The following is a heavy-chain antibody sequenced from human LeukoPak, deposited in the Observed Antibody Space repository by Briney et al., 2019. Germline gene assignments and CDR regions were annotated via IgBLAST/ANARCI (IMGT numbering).Heavy chain of an antibody. CDR3: ARLSNNWSLDY. CDR2: IYPGDSDT. D-gene: IGHD1-1*01. J-gene: IGHJ4*02. CDR1: GYSFTTYW. Sequence: GESLNISCKGSGYSFTTYWIGWVRQMPGKGLEWMGIIYPGDSDTKYSPSFQGQVAISADKSIGTAYLQWSSLKASDAAIYYCARLSNNWSLDYWGQGTLVTVSS. V-gene: IGHV5-51*01.